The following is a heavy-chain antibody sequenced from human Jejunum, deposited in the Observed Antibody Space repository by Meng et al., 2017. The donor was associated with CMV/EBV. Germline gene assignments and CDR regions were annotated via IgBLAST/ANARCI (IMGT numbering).Heavy chain of an antibody. Sequence: EVQLVESGGGLIQPGGSLRLSCAASGFTVSNKYMSWVRQAPGKGLECVSVIYLAGSTAYADSVKGRFTISRDDSKDTLYLQMNSLRAEDTAVYYCVGWLGLRSGFDYWGQGTLVTVSS. V-gene: IGHV3-53*01. CDR1: GFTVSNKY. CDR2: IYLAGST. J-gene: IGHJ4*02. CDR3: VGWLGLRSGFDY. D-gene: IGHD3-3*01.